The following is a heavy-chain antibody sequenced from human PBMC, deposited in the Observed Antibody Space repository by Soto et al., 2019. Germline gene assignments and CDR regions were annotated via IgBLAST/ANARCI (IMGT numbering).Heavy chain of an antibody. CDR3: ASSIVGANYFDY. CDR2: IYYSGST. CDR1: GGSISSYY. D-gene: IGHD1-26*01. J-gene: IGHJ4*02. Sequence: PSETPSLTCTVSGGSISSYYWSWIRQPPGKGLEWIGYIYYSGSTNYNPSLKSRVTISVDTSKNQFSLKLSSVTAADTAVYYCASSIVGANYFDYWGQGTLVTVSS. V-gene: IGHV4-59*01.